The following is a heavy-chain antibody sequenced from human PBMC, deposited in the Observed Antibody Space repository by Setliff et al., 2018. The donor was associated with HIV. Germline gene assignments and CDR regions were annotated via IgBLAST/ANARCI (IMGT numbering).Heavy chain of an antibody. CDR3: ARDSSSWYEFYFDC. Sequence: PGGSLRLSCAVSGFTFSRYAMSWVRQAPAKGLEWVANISPDGSATYYVDSVKGRFTISRDNAKNSLYLQMNSLRAEDTAVYYCARDSSSWYEFYFDCWGQGTLVTVSS. V-gene: IGHV3-7*01. CDR1: GFTFSRYA. J-gene: IGHJ4*02. CDR2: ISPDGSAT. D-gene: IGHD6-13*01.